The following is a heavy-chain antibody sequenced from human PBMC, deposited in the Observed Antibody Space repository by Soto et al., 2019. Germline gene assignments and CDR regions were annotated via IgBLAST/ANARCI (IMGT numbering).Heavy chain of an antibody. D-gene: IGHD5-12*01. CDR3: ARDVVDIVATIGNDAFDI. CDR1: GFNFDDYA. Sequence: SLRLSCAASGFNFDDYAMHWVRQAPGKGLEWVSGISWNSNKYYADSVKGRFTISRDNSKNTLYLQMNSLRAEDTAVYYCARDVVDIVATIGNDAFDIWGQGTMVTVSS. J-gene: IGHJ3*02. V-gene: IGHV3-9*01. CDR2: ISWNSNK.